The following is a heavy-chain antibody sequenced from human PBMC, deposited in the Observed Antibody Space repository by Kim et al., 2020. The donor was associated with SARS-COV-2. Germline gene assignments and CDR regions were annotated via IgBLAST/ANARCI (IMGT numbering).Heavy chain of an antibody. V-gene: IGHV3-33*06. J-gene: IGHJ4*02. Sequence: GGSLRLSCAASGFTFSSYGMHWVRQAPGKGLEWVAVIWYDGSNKYYADSVKGRFTISRDNSKNTLYLQMNSLRAEDTAVYYCAKSDQGYSGSERGFDYWGQGTLVTVSS. CDR1: GFTFSSYG. CDR2: IWYDGSNK. D-gene: IGHD5-12*01. CDR3: AKSDQGYSGSERGFDY.